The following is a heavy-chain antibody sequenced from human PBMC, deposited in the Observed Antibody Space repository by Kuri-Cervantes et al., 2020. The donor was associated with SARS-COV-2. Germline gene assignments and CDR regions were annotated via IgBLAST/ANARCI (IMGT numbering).Heavy chain of an antibody. CDR2: ISAYNGKT. Sequence: ASVKVSCKASGYTFTSYGISWVRQAPGQGLEWIGWISAYNGKTNYAQKLQGRDTMTTDTSTSTAYMELRCLRSDDTAVYYCARALFGQLTPSWTIDYWGQGTLVTVSS. V-gene: IGHV1-18*04. CDR3: ARALFGQLTPSWTIDY. D-gene: IGHD2-2*01. J-gene: IGHJ4*02. CDR1: GYTFTSYG.